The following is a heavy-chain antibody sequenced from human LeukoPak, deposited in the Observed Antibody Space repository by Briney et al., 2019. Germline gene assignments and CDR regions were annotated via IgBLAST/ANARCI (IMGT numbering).Heavy chain of an antibody. CDR3: AKAGGLAMEYFQH. J-gene: IGHJ1*01. Sequence: PGGSPRLSCAASGFTFSSYAMSWVRQAPGKGLEWVSGISAGGTRYDADSVRGRFTISRDSPKNTLYLHMSSLRAEDTALYYCAKAGGLAMEYFQHWGQGTLVTVSS. CDR2: ISAGGTR. CDR1: GFTFSSYA. V-gene: IGHV3-23*01. D-gene: IGHD6-19*01.